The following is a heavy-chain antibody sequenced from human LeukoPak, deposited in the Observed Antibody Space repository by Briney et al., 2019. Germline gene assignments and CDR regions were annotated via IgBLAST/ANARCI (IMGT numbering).Heavy chain of an antibody. V-gene: IGHV4-4*07. CDR2: IYASGST. CDR1: GGSIRSYY. D-gene: IGHD3-22*01. Sequence: SETLSLTCTVSGGSIRSYYWSWIRQPAGKGLEWVGRIYASGSTNYNPSLKSRVTMSVDTSKNQFSLKLSSVTAADTAVYYCARGGDNSGYYFVPFDYWGQGTLVTVSS. J-gene: IGHJ4*02. CDR3: ARGGDNSGYYFVPFDY.